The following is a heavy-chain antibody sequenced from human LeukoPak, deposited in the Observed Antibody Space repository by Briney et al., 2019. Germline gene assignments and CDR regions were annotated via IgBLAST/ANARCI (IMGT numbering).Heavy chain of an antibody. V-gene: IGHV3-48*01. J-gene: IGHJ6*02. CDR3: ARDPSAYSSGWYYGMDV. D-gene: IGHD6-19*01. CDR1: GFTFSSYS. CDR2: ISSSSGTI. Sequence: PGGSLRLSCAASGFTFSSYSMNWVRQAPGKGLEWVSYISSSSGTIYYADSVKGRFTISRDNAKNSLYLQMNSLRAEDTAVYYCARDPSAYSSGWYYGMDVWGQGTTVTVSS.